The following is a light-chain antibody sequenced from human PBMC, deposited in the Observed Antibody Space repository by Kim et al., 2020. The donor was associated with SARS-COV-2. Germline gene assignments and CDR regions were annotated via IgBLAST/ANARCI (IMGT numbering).Light chain of an antibody. J-gene: IGLJ3*02. V-gene: IGLV3-9*01. Sequence: VAGALGQTARITCGGNNMGSKNVHWYQQKPGQAPVLVIYRDSNRPSGIPERFSGSNSGNTATLTISRAQAGDEADYYCQVWDSSTVFGGGTQLTVL. CDR3: QVWDSSTV. CDR1: NMGSKN. CDR2: RDS.